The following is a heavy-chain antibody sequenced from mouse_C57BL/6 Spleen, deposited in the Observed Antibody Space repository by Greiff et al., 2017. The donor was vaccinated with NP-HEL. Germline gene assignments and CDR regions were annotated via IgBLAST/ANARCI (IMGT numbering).Heavy chain of an antibody. Sequence: EVKVEESGGGLVKPGGSLKLSCAASGFTFSSYTMSWVRQTPEKRLEWVATISGGGGNTYYPDSVKGRFTISRDNAKNTLYLQMSSLRSEDTALYYCARQPYYFDYWGQGTTLTVSS. V-gene: IGHV5-9*01. CDR3: ARQPYYFDY. CDR2: ISGGGGNT. J-gene: IGHJ2*01. CDR1: GFTFSSYT.